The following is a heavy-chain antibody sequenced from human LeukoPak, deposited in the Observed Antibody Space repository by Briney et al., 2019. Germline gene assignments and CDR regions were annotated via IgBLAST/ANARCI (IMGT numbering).Heavy chain of an antibody. CDR3: ARDPYYYDSSGYDY. J-gene: IGHJ4*02. Sequence: GGSLRLSCAASGFTFSSYAMHWVRQAPGKGLEWVAIISYDGSNKYYADSVKGRFTISRDNSKNTLYLQMNSLRAEDTAVYYCARDPYYYDSSGYDYWGQGTLVTVSS. V-gene: IGHV3-30-3*01. D-gene: IGHD3-22*01. CDR1: GFTFSSYA. CDR2: ISYDGSNK.